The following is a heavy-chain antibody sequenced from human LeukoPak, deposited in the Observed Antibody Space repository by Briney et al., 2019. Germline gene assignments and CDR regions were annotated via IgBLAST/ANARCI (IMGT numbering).Heavy chain of an antibody. CDR1: GGSVSSGSYY. Sequence: PSQTLSLTCTVSGGSVSSGSYYWTWLRQTAGKGLEWIGRIYFSGTTNYHPSLNSRVTISLATSKNLFSLKLSSVSAADTAVYYCARGRTADYYQYYMDVWGTGTTVTVSS. J-gene: IGHJ6*03. CDR2: IYFSGTT. V-gene: IGHV4-61*02. D-gene: IGHD5-18*01. CDR3: ARGRTADYYQYYMDV.